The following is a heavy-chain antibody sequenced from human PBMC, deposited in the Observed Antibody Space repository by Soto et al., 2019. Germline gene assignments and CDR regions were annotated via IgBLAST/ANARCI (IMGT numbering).Heavy chain of an antibody. D-gene: IGHD6-13*01. J-gene: IGHJ4*02. Sequence: GGSLRLSCAASGFTFSSYWMSWVRQAPGKGLEWVANIKQDGSEKYYVDSVKGRFTISRDNAKNSLYLQMNSLRAEDTAVYYCARVRIAAVGTPYFDYWGQGTLVTVSS. V-gene: IGHV3-7*01. CDR3: ARVRIAAVGTPYFDY. CDR1: GFTFSSYW. CDR2: IKQDGSEK.